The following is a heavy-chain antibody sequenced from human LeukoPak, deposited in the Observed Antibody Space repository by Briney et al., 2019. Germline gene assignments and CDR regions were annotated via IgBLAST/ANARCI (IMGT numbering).Heavy chain of an antibody. CDR2: INGFGTEA. J-gene: IGHJ4*02. V-gene: IGHV3-74*01. Sequence: PGGSLRLSCAASGFTFSGYYMFWVRQVPGKGLMWVAHINGFGTEATYADTVKGRFTISRDNAKNTLYLQMNGLRDEDTAVYYCARRGSSLRNDFDYWGQGTLVIVSS. D-gene: IGHD6-13*01. CDR1: GFTFSGYY. CDR3: ARRGSSLRNDFDY.